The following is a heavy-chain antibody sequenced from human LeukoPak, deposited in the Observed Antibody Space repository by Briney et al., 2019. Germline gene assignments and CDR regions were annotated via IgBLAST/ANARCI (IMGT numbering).Heavy chain of an antibody. CDR2: ISAYNGNT. Sequence: HRASVKVSCKASGYTFTSYGISWVRQAPGQGLEWMGWISAYNGNTNYAQKLQGRVTMTTDTSTSTAYMELRSLRSDDTAVYYCARAYCGGDCQQREREFDYWGQGTLVTVSS. V-gene: IGHV1-18*01. CDR1: GYTFTSYG. J-gene: IGHJ4*02. CDR3: ARAYCGGDCQQREREFDY. D-gene: IGHD2-21*02.